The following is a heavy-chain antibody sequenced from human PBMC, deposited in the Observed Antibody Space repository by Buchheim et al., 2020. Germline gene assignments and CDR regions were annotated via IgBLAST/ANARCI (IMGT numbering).Heavy chain of an antibody. V-gene: IGHV3-30*04. J-gene: IGHJ4*02. CDR1: GFTFSSYA. D-gene: IGHD1-26*01. CDR3: ARVRVGYYFDY. CDR2: ISYDGSNK. Sequence: QVQLVESGGGVVQPGRSLRLSCVASGFTFSSYAMHWVRQAPGKGLEWVAVISYDGSNKYYADSVKGRFTISRDNSKNTLYLQMNSLRAEDTAVYYCARVRVGYYFDYWGQGTL.